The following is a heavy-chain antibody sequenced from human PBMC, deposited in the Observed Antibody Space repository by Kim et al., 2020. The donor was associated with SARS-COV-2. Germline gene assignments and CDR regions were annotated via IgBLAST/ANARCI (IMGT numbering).Heavy chain of an antibody. V-gene: IGHV4-39*01. J-gene: IGHJ4*02. CDR3: SRHFDY. CDR2: SASP. Sequence: SASPYSNPSRKSRVTISVDTSKNQFSLKLSSVTAADTAVYYCSRHFDYWGQGALVTVSS.